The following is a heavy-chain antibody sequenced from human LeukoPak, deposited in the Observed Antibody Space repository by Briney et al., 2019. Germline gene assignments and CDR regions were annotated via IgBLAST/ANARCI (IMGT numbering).Heavy chain of an antibody. CDR1: GYTFTDYH. V-gene: IGHV1-46*01. D-gene: IGHD6-13*01. Sequence: ASVRVSFKASGYTFTDYHMHWVRQAPGQGGEGMGIFKFDGGITTYPRKFQGRVTMTSDMSTSTVYMELSSLTSEDTAVYYCAREQPHSYYVDVWGKGTTVTVSS. J-gene: IGHJ6*03. CDR2: FKFDGGIT. CDR3: AREQPHSYYVDV.